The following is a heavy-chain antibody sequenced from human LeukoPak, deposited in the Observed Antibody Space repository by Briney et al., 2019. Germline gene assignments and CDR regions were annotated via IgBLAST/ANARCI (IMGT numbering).Heavy chain of an antibody. CDR1: GFTFDDYA. V-gene: IGHV3-9*01. CDR2: ISWNSGSI. D-gene: IGHD4-23*01. Sequence: GGSLRLSCAASGFTFDDYAMHWVRQAPGKGLEWVSGISWNSGSIGYADSVKGRFTISRDNSKNTLYLQMNSLRAEDTAVYYCANLPLTHDAFDIWGQGTMVTVSS. CDR3: ANLPLTHDAFDI. J-gene: IGHJ3*02.